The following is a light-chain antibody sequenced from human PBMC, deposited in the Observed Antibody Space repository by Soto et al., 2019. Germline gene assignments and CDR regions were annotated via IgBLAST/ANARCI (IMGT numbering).Light chain of an antibody. J-gene: IGKJ1*01. CDR3: QQYGGSLPSA. Sequence: EVVLTQSPGTLSLSPGESATVYGRASQTVSNNDLALYQKKPGHAPRLLIYGASTRATGIPDRFTGSGSGTYFTLTNPRLEPEDFEVYYFQQYGGSLPSAFGPGTKVEI. CDR2: GAS. CDR1: QTVSNND. V-gene: IGKV3-20*01.